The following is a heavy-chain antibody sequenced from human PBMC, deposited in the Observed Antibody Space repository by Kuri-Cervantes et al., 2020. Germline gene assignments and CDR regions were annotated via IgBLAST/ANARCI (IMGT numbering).Heavy chain of an antibody. CDR1: GFTFSSHW. Sequence: GGSLRLSCAASGFTFSSHWMHWVRQAPGKGLVWVSHINNDGSTTTYADSVRGRFTISRDNAKSTLYLQMNSLRAEDTAVYYCANIAYGSGLLNVPDYWGQGTLVTVSS. J-gene: IGHJ4*02. CDR2: INNDGSTT. D-gene: IGHD3-10*01. V-gene: IGHV3-74*01. CDR3: ANIAYGSGLLNVPDY.